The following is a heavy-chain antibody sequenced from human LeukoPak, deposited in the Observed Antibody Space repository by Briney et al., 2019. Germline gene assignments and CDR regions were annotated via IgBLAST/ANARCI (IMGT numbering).Heavy chain of an antibody. CDR3: SRDLDNYSGSGSYYNGDPLFQH. Sequence: ASVKVSCKASGYTFTGFCIHWVRQAPGQGLEWMGWLNPNSGGTNYAQNFQGRVTMTRDTSISTGYMELSRLRSDDTAVYYCSRDLDNYSGSGSYYNGDPLFQHWGQGTLVTVSS. D-gene: IGHD3-10*01. V-gene: IGHV1-2*02. J-gene: IGHJ1*01. CDR2: LNPNSGGT. CDR1: GYTFTGFC.